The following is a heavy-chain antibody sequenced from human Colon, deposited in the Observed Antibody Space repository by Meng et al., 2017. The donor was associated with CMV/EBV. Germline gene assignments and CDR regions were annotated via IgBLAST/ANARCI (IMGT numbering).Heavy chain of an antibody. J-gene: IGHJ4*01. D-gene: IGHD2-2*01. CDR2: SYYTGST. CDR3: ARATKSSCWEVLDY. Sequence: VPLQQWGGGLLKPSETLSLTCAVYGESFSGYYVTWIRQPPGRGLEWIGESYYTGSTNYSPSLKSRVTISLDTSKNQFSLKLNSVTAADTAVYYCARATKSSCWEVLDYWGHGTLVTVSS. V-gene: IGHV4-34*01. CDR1: GESFSGYY.